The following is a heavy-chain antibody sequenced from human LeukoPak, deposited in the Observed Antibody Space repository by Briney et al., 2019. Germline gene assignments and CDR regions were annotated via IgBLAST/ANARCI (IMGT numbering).Heavy chain of an antibody. Sequence: SGGSLRLPCAASGFTFSNHWMHWVRQVPGKGLVWVSRIDEGGTNAMYADSVKGRFSISKDNAKNTVNLQMNSLRAEDTGVYYCIRDEALWRLDYWGQGTLVTVSS. D-gene: IGHD2-21*01. CDR2: IDEGGTNA. CDR3: IRDEALWRLDY. J-gene: IGHJ4*02. V-gene: IGHV3-74*03. CDR1: GFTFSNHW.